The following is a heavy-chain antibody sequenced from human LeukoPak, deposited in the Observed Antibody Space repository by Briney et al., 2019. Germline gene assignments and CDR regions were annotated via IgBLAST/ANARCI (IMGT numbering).Heavy chain of an antibody. CDR2: IYYLCCT. Sequence: SXTLSLTCTVCGGSISSYYWSWIRQPPGKGREWIGYIYYLCCTNYIPSLKSRVTISVGTSKTQFSLKLSSVTAADTAVYYCARAPIFHWLPYYFDYWGQGTLVTVSS. J-gene: IGHJ4*02. D-gene: IGHD3-9*01. CDR3: ARAPIFHWLPYYFDY. CDR1: GGSISSYY. V-gene: IGHV4-59*01.